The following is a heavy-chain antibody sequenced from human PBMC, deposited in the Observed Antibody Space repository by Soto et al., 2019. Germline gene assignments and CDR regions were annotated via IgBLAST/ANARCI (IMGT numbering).Heavy chain of an antibody. D-gene: IGHD3-3*01. J-gene: IGHJ4*02. V-gene: IGHV4-59*01. CDR3: ASWYYDFWSGYLDY. Sequence: PSETLSLTCTVSGGSISSYYWGWIRQPPGKGLEWIGYIYYSGSTNYNPSLKSRVTISVDTSKNQFSLKLSSVTAADTAVYYCASWYYDFWSGYLDYWGQGTLVTVS. CDR2: IYYSGST. CDR1: GGSISSYY.